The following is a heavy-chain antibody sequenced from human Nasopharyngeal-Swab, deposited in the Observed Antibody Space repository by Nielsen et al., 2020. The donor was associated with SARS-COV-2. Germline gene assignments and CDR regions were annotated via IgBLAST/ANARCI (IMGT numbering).Heavy chain of an antibody. CDR3: ARSGNDFWSGYNYYYYGMDV. CDR2: IYHSGST. Sequence: VRQAPGKGLEWIGEIYHSGSTNYNPSLKSRVTISVDKSKNQFSPKLSSVTAADTAVYYCARSGNDFWSGYNYYYYGMDVWGQGTTVTVSS. D-gene: IGHD3-3*01. J-gene: IGHJ6*02. V-gene: IGHV4-4*02.